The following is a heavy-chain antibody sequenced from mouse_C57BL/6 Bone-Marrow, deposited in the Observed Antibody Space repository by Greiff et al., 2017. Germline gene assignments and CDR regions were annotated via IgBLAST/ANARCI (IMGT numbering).Heavy chain of an antibody. D-gene: IGHD1-1*01. J-gene: IGHJ1*03. V-gene: IGHV1-55*01. CDR3: ARRGSSSSYWYFDV. CDR2: IYPGSGST. Sequence: QVQLQQPGAELVKPGASVKMSCKASGYTFTSYWITWVKQRPGQGLEWIGDIYPGSGSTNYNEKFKSKATLTVDTSSSTAYMQLSSLTSEDSAVYYCARRGSSSSYWYFDVWGTGTTVTVSS. CDR1: GYTFTSYW.